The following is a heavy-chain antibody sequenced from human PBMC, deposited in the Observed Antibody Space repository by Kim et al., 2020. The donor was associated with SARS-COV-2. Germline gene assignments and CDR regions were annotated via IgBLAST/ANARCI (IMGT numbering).Heavy chain of an antibody. J-gene: IGHJ6*02. V-gene: IGHV3-49*04. Sequence: GGSLRLSCTASGFTFGDYAMSWVRQAPGKGLEWVGFIRSKAYGGTTEYAASVKGRFTISRDDSKSIAYLQMNSLKTEDTAVYYCTRPEYYYDSSGYYSRYYDYGMDVWGQGTTVTVSS. CDR3: TRPEYYYDSSGYYSRYYDYGMDV. CDR2: IRSKAYGGTT. CDR1: GFTFGDYA. D-gene: IGHD3-22*01.